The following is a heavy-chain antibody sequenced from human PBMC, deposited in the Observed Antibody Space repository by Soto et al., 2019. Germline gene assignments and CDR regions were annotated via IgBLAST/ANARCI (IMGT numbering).Heavy chain of an antibody. CDR3: AHRATMTIFGLIIDTGIWFDP. CDR2: IYWDGDK. V-gene: IGHV2-5*02. J-gene: IGHJ5*02. D-gene: IGHD3-3*01. Sequence: QINLIESGPTLVKPTQTLTLTCTFSGFSLSTSGAAVGWVRQPPGRALEWLALIYWDGDKRYNASLGNRLTITKDTSMSQVVLTLTNVAPADTATYYCAHRATMTIFGLIIDTGIWFDPWGQGTRVIVSS. CDR1: GFSLSTSGAA.